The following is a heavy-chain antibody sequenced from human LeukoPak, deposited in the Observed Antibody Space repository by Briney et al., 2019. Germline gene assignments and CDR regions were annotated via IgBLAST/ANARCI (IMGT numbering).Heavy chain of an antibody. CDR3: ARGGRYYDAIDI. D-gene: IGHD1-26*01. CDR1: GGSISSYY. V-gene: IGHV4-4*07. J-gene: IGHJ3*02. Sequence: ADALSLTCMDSGGSISSYYWSWIHQPAGKGLEGVGRIYPCGSTHYNPSLTNRASMSVDTSKNQSSLYLSSVTAPDTAVYDCARGGRYYDAIDIWGQGTMVTVSS. CDR2: IYPCGST.